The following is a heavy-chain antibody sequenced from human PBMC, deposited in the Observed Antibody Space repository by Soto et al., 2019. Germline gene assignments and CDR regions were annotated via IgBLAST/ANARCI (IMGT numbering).Heavy chain of an antibody. Sequence: PSETLSLTCTVSGGSISSYYWSWIRQPPGKGLEWIGYIYYSGSTNYNPSLKSRVTISVDTSKNQFSLKLSSVTAADTAVYYCARLRDASLASYGDYPRVYYYYYMDVWGKGTTVTVS. CDR2: IYYSGST. J-gene: IGHJ6*03. D-gene: IGHD4-17*01. CDR3: ARLRDASLASYGDYPRVYYYYYMDV. CDR1: GGSISSYY. V-gene: IGHV4-59*08.